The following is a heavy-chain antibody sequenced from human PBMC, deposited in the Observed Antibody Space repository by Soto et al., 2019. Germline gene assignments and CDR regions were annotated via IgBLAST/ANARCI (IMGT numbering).Heavy chain of an antibody. CDR2: IRGYNDQT. V-gene: IGHV1-18*01. J-gene: IGHJ6*02. CDR1: GYTFTTYG. D-gene: IGHD2-21*01. Sequence: ASVKVSCKASGYTFTTYGISWVRLAPGQGLEWLGWIRGYNDQTNYAPRIRDRDTLTTDTSKSTTNMELRSLSSDDTAIYFCARDNRKELWVEGLNAMDVWG. CDR3: ARDNRKELWVEGLNAMDV.